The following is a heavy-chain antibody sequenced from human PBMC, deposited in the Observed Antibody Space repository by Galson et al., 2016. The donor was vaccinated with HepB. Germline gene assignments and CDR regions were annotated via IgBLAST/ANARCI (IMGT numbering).Heavy chain of an antibody. J-gene: IGHJ4*02. CDR3: AAGAPTFTYGSGSSYFVS. D-gene: IGHD3-10*01. CDR1: GYTFTTYG. Sequence: SVKVSCKASGYTFTTYGLNWVRQAPGQRFEWMGWINGGNGNTEYSQKFQGRVTISRDTSARTAYMVLSSLKSEDTAIYYCAAGAPTFTYGSGSSYFVSWGQGTLVTVSS. V-gene: IGHV1-3*01. CDR2: INGGNGNT.